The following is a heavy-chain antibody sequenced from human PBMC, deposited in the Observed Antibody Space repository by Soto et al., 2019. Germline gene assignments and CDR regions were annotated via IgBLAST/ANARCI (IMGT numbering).Heavy chain of an antibody. CDR1: GYTFTSYG. V-gene: IGHV1-18*01. Sequence: GASVKVSCKASGYTFTSYGISWVRQAPGQGLEWMGWISAYNGNTNYAQKLQGRVTMTTDTSTSTAYMELRSLRSDDTAVYYCARDRLDYYDSSGYYEFDYWGQGTLVTVSS. D-gene: IGHD3-22*01. CDR2: ISAYNGNT. CDR3: ARDRLDYYDSSGYYEFDY. J-gene: IGHJ4*02.